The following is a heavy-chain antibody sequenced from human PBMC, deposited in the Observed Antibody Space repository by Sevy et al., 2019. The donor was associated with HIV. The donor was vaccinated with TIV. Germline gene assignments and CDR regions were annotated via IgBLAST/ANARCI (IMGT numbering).Heavy chain of an antibody. CDR1: GVSVSSDTYY. CDR2: VYHTGST. CDR3: AREPYFFDKSGYYWDY. Sequence: SETLSLTCAVSGVSVSSDTYYWSWIRQPPGKGLEWIGYVYHTGSTNYSPSFKSRVTISGGTSKNQFCLGLFSVAAADTAGYYCAREPYFFDKSGYYWDYWGQGALVTVSS. D-gene: IGHD3-22*01. J-gene: IGHJ4*02. V-gene: IGHV4-61*01.